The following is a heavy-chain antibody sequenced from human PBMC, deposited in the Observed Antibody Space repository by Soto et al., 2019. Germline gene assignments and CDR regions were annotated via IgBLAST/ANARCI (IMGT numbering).Heavy chain of an antibody. D-gene: IGHD2-2*01. CDR2: IYYSGST. J-gene: IGHJ5*02. CDR1: GGSISSYY. Sequence: QVQLQESGPGLVKPSETLSLTCTVSGGSISSYYWSWIRQPPGKGLEWIGYIYYSGSTNYNPSLKSRVTISVDTSKNQFSLKLSSVTAADTAVYYCASSPRYCSSTSCYPYNWFDPWGQGTLVTVSS. CDR3: ASSPRYCSSTSCYPYNWFDP. V-gene: IGHV4-59*01.